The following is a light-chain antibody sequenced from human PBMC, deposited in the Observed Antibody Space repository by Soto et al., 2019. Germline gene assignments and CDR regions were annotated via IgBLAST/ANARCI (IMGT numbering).Light chain of an antibody. V-gene: IGKV2-24*01. CDR2: KIS. J-gene: IGKJ2*01. CDR3: MQATQSYT. CDR1: QSLVHSDGNTY. Sequence: DIVMTQTPLSSPVTLGQPTSISCRSSQSLVHSDGNTYLSWLQQRPGQPPRLLIYKISNRFSGVPDRFSSGAGTDFTLKISRVEAEDVGVYYCMQATQSYTFGQGTKLEI.